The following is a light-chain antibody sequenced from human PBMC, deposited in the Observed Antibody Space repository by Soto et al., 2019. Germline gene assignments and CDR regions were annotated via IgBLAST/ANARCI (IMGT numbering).Light chain of an antibody. J-gene: IGKJ4*01. CDR3: QQRSNWPPH. V-gene: IGKV3-11*01. Sequence: EVVLTQSPGTLSLSPWERATLSCRASQSVSSTSLAWYQQKPGQAPRLLIYDASNRATGIPARFSGSGSGTDFTLTISSLEPEDFAVYYCQQRSNWPPHFGGGTKVDIK. CDR1: QSVSSTS. CDR2: DAS.